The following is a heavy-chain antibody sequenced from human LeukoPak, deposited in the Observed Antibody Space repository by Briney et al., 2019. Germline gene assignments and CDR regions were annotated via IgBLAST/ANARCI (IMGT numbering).Heavy chain of an antibody. D-gene: IGHD1-26*01. CDR3: AKDRSIGTYYTFDH. Sequence: GGSLRLSCAASGFTFSSDAMSWVRQAPGKGLEWVSAISGSGGSTYYADSVKGRFTVSGDNSKNTLYLQMSSLTAADTAVYYCAKDRSIGTYYTFDHWGQGTLVTVSS. CDR1: GFTFSSDA. J-gene: IGHJ4*02. CDR2: ISGSGGST. V-gene: IGHV3-23*01.